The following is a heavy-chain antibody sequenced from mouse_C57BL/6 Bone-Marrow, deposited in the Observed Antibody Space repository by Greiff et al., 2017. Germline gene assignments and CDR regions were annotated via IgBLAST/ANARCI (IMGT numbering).Heavy chain of an antibody. V-gene: IGHV1-19*01. CDR1: GYTFTDYY. J-gene: IGHJ3*01. CDR2: INPYNGGT. Sequence: EVQLQQSGAELVKPGASVKMSCKASGYTFTDYYMNWVKQSHGKSLEWIGVINPYNGGTSYNQKFKGKATLTVDKSSSTAYMELNSLTSEDSAVYYCAREGNSWFAYWGQGTLVTVSA. CDR3: AREGNSWFAY. D-gene: IGHD2-1*01.